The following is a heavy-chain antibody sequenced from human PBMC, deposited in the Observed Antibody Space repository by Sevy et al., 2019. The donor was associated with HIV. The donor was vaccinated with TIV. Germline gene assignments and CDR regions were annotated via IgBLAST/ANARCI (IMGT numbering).Heavy chain of an antibody. D-gene: IGHD3-22*01. Sequence: GGSLRLSCAASGFTFDDYTMHWVRQAPGKGLEWVSLISWDGGSTYYADSVKGRFTISRDNSKNSLYLQMNSLRTEDTALYYCAKDIWGYPYYYDSSVYSAPEFDPWGQGTLVTVSS. CDR3: AKDIWGYPYYYDSSVYSAPEFDP. J-gene: IGHJ5*02. CDR1: GFTFDDYT. V-gene: IGHV3-43*01. CDR2: ISWDGGST.